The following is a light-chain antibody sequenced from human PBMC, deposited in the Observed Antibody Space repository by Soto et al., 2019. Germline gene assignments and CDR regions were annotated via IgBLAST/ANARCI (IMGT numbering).Light chain of an antibody. J-gene: IGLJ2*01. V-gene: IGLV2-8*01. CDR1: SSDVGGY. CDR2: EVT. CDR3: SSYVGSNNTVV. Sequence: QSVLTQPTSASGSPGQSVTISCTGTSSDVGGYVSWYRQHPGRPPKLMLYEVTKRPSGVPDRFSGSKSGKTASLTVSGLQAEDEGSYHCSSYVGSNNTVVFGGGTKLTVL.